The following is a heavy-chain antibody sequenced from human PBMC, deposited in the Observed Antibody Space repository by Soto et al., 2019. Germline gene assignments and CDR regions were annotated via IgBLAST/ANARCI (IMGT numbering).Heavy chain of an antibody. J-gene: IGHJ6*02. Sequence: GESLKISCQASGYDFSTYWISWVRQMPGKGLEWMGRVDPSDFYTNYRPSFQGHVTISVDKSINTVYLQWSSLKASDTAMSYSARHRAVGIPYQHGMDVCRQRPAVTVCS. D-gene: IGHD2-21*01. V-gene: IGHV5-10-1*01. CDR1: GYDFSTYW. CDR3: ARHRAVGIPYQHGMDV. CDR2: VDPSDFYT.